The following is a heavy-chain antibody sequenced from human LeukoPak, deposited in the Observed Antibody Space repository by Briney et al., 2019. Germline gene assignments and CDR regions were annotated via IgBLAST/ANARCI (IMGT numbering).Heavy chain of an antibody. CDR2: INHSGST. V-gene: IGHV4-34*01. CDR3: ARKPRLPLLTSVIYDYYYGMDV. CDR1: GGSFSGYY. Sequence: PSETLSLTCSVYGGSFSGYYWSWIRQPPGKGLEWIVEINHSGSTNYNPSLKSRVTISEDTSKNQFSLKLSSVTAADTAVYYCARKPRLPLLTSVIYDYYYGMDVWGQGTTVTVSS. D-gene: IGHD5-12*01. J-gene: IGHJ6*02.